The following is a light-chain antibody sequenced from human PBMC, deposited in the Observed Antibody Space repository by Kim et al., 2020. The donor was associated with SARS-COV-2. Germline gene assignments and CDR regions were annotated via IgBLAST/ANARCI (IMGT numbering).Light chain of an antibody. Sequence: APGKTARITCGGNNIGRKSVHWYQQKPGQAPVLVIYYDSDRPSGIPERFSGSNSGNTATLTISRVEAGDEADYYCQVWDSSSDLLVFGGGTQLTVL. V-gene: IGLV3-21*04. CDR3: QVWDSSSDLLV. CDR1: NIGRKS. CDR2: YDS. J-gene: IGLJ2*01.